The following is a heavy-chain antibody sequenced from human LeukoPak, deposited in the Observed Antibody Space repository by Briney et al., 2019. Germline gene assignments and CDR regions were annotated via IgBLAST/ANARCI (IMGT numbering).Heavy chain of an antibody. CDR2: ISYDGSNE. Sequence: GGSLRLSCAASGFSFSSYGMHWVRQAPGKGLEWVAVISYDGSNEYYADSVKGRFTISRDNSKNTLYLQMNSLRAEDTAVYYCAKVANYGDPRYYGMDVWGQGTTVTVSS. D-gene: IGHD4-17*01. V-gene: IGHV3-30*18. CDR1: GFSFSSYG. J-gene: IGHJ6*02. CDR3: AKVANYGDPRYYGMDV.